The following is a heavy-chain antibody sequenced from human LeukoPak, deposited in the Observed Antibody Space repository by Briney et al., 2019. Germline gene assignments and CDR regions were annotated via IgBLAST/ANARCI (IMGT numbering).Heavy chain of an antibody. J-gene: IGHJ4*02. CDR2: IYYRGST. CDR1: GGSISSSSYY. Sequence: SETLSLTCTVSGGSISSSSYYWGWIRQPPGKGLEWIGYIYYRGSTNYNPSLKSRVTISVDTSKNQFSLNLNSVTAADTAVYYCARDPNLWGVDHWGQGTLVTVSS. V-gene: IGHV4-61*01. D-gene: IGHD3-10*01. CDR3: ARDPNLWGVDH.